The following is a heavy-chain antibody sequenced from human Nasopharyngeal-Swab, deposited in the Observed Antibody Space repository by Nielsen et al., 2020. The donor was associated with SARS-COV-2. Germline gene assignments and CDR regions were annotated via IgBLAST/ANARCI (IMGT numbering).Heavy chain of an antibody. J-gene: IGHJ4*02. CDR2: ISGSGGSA. D-gene: IGHD3-10*01. V-gene: IGHV3-23*01. Sequence: GSLKISCVASGFTFSTYAMSWVRKAPGKGLDWVSAISGSGGSAYYADSVKGRFTISRDNSKNTVYLQMNTLRAEDTAVYYCAKDGRYYASGSHPFDYWGQGTLVTVSS. CDR1: GFTFSTYA. CDR3: AKDGRYYASGSHPFDY.